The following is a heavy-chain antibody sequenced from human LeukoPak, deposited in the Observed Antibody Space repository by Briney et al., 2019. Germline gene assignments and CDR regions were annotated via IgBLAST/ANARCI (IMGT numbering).Heavy chain of an antibody. D-gene: IGHD3-22*01. CDR3: ARLEPYYYDSSGYYHLDY. CDR2: IYYSGST. J-gene: IGHJ4*02. Sequence: SETLSLTCTVSGGSISSSSYYWGWIRQPPGKGLEWIGYIYYSGSTNYNPSLKSRVTISVDTSKNQFSLKLSSVTAADTAVYYCARLEPYYYDSSGYYHLDYWGQGTLVTVSS. CDR1: GGSISSSSYY. V-gene: IGHV4-61*05.